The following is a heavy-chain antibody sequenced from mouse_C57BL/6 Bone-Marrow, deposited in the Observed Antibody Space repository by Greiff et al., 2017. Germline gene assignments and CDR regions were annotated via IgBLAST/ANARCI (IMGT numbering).Heavy chain of an antibody. D-gene: IGHD2-3*01. V-gene: IGHV3-6*01. CDR1: GYSITSGYY. CDR3: AREGDGYYYAMDY. J-gene: IGHJ4*01. Sequence: EVKLVESGPGLVKPSQSLSLTCSVTGYSITSGYYWNWIRQFPGNKLEWMGYISYDGSNNYNPSLKNRNSITRDTSKNQFFLKLNSVTTEDTATYYCAREGDGYYYAMDYWGQGTSVTVSS. CDR2: ISYDGSN.